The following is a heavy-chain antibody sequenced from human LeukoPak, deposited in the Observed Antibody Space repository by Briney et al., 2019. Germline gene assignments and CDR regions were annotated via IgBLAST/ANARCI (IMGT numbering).Heavy chain of an antibody. CDR1: GYSISSGYY. D-gene: IGHD4-23*01. CDR2: IYHSGST. CDR3: ARIDYGGNSGGGY. V-gene: IGHV4-38-2*02. J-gene: IGHJ4*02. Sequence: PSETLSLTCTVSGYSISSGYYWGWIRQPPGKGLEWIGSIYHSGSTYYNPSLKSRVTISVDTSKNQFSLKLSSVTAADTAVYYCARIDYGGNSGGGYWGQGTLVTVSS.